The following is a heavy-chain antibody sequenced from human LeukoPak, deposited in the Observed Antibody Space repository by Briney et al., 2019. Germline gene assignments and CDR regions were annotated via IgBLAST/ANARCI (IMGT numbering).Heavy chain of an antibody. V-gene: IGHV4-34*01. D-gene: IGHD3-22*01. CDR3: AREKPYYYDSSGYPFDY. CDR1: GGSFSGYY. J-gene: IGHJ4*02. Sequence: SETLSLTCAVYGGSFSGYYWSWIRQPPGKGLEWIGEINHSGSTNYNPSLKSRATISVDTSKNQFSLKLSSVTAADTAVYYCAREKPYYYDSSGYPFDYWGQGTLVTVSS. CDR2: INHSGST.